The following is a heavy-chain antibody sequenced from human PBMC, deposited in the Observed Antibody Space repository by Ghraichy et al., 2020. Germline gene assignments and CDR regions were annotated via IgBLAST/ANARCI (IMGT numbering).Heavy chain of an antibody. CDR1: GFTFSNAW. CDR3: TTDSPSMVRGFIRQDYYYGMDV. J-gene: IGHJ6*02. D-gene: IGHD3-10*01. V-gene: IGHV3-15*01. Sequence: GSLNISCAASGFTFSNAWMSWVRQAPGKGLEWVGRIKSKAHGGTTDYAAPVKGRFTISRDDSKNTLYLQMNSLKTEDTAVYYCTTDSPSMVRGFIRQDYYYGMDVWGQGTTVTVSS. CDR2: IKSKAHGGTT.